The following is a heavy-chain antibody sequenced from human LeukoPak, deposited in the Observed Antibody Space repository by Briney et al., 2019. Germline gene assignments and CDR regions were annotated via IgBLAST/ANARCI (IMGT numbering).Heavy chain of an antibody. CDR2: INPDGRDT. CDR3: TSWGDTTAEYFQR. CDR1: GFTFNRCW. J-gene: IGHJ1*01. Sequence: GGSLRLSCVVSGFTFNRCWMNWVRQAPGKGLEWVAHINPDGRDTYYVDSVKGRFTISRVNAQNSMYLQMNSLRVEDTAVYYCTSWGDTTAEYFQRWGQGTLVTVSS. D-gene: IGHD2-21*02. V-gene: IGHV3-7*01.